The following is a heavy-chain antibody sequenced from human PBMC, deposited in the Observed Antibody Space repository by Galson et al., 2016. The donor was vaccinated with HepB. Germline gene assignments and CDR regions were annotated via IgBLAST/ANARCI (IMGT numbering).Heavy chain of an antibody. CDR3: VVSVYYR. J-gene: IGHJ5*02. CDR2: ISYDASSL. V-gene: IGHV3-30*03. D-gene: IGHD3-22*01. CDR1: GFPFSAYG. Sequence: LRLSCAASGFPFSAYGMSWVRQAPGKGLEWVSGISYDASSLHYADSVKGRFTVSRDNSGHTLYLQMNSLIPEDTAVYYCVVSVYYRWGRGTLVTVSS.